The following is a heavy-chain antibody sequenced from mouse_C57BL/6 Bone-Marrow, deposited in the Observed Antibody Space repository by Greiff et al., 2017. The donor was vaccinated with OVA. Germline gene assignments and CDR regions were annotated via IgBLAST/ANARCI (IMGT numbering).Heavy chain of an antibody. D-gene: IGHD1-1*01. V-gene: IGHV1-63*01. CDR1: GYTFTNYW. CDR2: IYPGGGYT. CDR3: ARNYYDGTWFAY. J-gene: IGHJ3*01. Sequence: QVQLQQSGAELVRPGTSVKMSCKASGYTFTNYWIGWAKQRPGHGLEWIGDIYPGGGYTNYHEKFKGKATLTADKSSSTAYMQFSSLTSEDSAIYYCARNYYDGTWFAYWGQGTLVTVSA.